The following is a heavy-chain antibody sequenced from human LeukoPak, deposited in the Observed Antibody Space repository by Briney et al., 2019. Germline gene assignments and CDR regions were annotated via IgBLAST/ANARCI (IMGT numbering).Heavy chain of an antibody. V-gene: IGHV3-53*04. CDR3: ARDSGDDYGGDYYYYGMDV. Sequence: PGGSLRLSWAASGXTVSSNYVSWVRQAPGKGLESVSVIYSGGSTYYADSVKGRFTISRHNSKSTLYLQMNSLRAEDTAVYYCARDSGDDYGGDYYYYGMDVWGQGTTVTVSS. J-gene: IGHJ6*02. CDR2: IYSGGST. CDR1: GXTVSSNY. D-gene: IGHD4-23*01.